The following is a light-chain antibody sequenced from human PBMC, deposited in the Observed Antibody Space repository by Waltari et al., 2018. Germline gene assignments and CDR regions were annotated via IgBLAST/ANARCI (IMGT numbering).Light chain of an antibody. CDR2: AVS. CDR3: SSQSSNNVVL. V-gene: IGLV2-14*03. J-gene: IGLJ3*02. Sequence: QSALTQPASVSGSPGQSITISCTGTSSAVGTYNPVSWYQNHPGQSPKVIIYAVSDRPSGVSARFSASKSGNTASLTISGLQAEDEADYYCSSQSSNNVVLFGGGTKVTVL. CDR1: SSAVGTYNP.